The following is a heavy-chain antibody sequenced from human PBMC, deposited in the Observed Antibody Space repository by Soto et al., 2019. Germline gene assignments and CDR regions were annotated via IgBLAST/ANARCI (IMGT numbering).Heavy chain of an antibody. D-gene: IGHD3-3*01. CDR2: ISYDGSNK. CDR1: GFTFSSYA. V-gene: IGHV3-30-3*01. CDR3: ARGSKTYYDFWSGYYRNWFDP. J-gene: IGHJ5*02. Sequence: GGSLRLSCAASGFTFSSYAMHWVRQAPGKGLEWVAVISYDGSNKYYADSVKGRFTISRDNSKNTLYLQMNSLRAEDTAVYYCARGSKTYYDFWSGYYRNWFDPWGQGTLGTAPQ.